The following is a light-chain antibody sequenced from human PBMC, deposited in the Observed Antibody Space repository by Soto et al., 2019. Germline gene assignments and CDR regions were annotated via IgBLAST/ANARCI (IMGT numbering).Light chain of an antibody. J-gene: IGKJ1*01. CDR1: QSVSSN. CDR2: GAA. CDR3: QQYNNWPLT. V-gene: IGKV3-15*01. Sequence: EIVMTQSPATLSVSPGERATLSCRASQSVSSNLAWYQQKPGQAPRLLIYGAATRATGIPASFSGSGSGTEFTLTISSLQSEDFAVYYCQQYNNWPLTFGQGTKVEI.